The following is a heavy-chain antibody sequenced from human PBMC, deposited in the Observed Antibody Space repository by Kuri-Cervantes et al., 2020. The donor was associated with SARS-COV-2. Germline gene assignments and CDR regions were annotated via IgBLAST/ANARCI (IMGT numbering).Heavy chain of an antibody. V-gene: IGHV4-39*07. J-gene: IGHJ4*02. D-gene: IGHD1-26*01. CDR1: GGSISSNINF. CDR2: IYYTGST. Sequence: GSLRLSCTVSGGSISSNINFWGWIRQPPGKGLEWIGSIYYTGSTYYNPSLKSRVTISVDTSKNQFSLKLSSVTAADTAVYYCARATMGANPYWGQGTLVTVSS. CDR3: ARATMGANPY.